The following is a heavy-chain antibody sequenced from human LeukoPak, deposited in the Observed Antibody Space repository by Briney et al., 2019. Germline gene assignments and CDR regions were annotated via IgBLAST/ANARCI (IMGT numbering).Heavy chain of an antibody. CDR3: ARGSYYDSREFDY. CDR2: IYYSGST. CDR1: GGSISSYY. V-gene: IGHV4-59*01. D-gene: IGHD3-22*01. Sequence: PSETLSLTCTVWGGSISSYYWIWIPQPPGKGLEWIGYIYYSGSTNYNPSLKSRVTISVDTSKNHFFLKLSSVTAAETAVYYCARGSYYDSREFDYWGQGTLVTVSS. J-gene: IGHJ4*02.